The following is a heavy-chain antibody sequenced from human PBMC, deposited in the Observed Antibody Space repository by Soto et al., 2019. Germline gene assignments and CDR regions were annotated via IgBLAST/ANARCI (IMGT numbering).Heavy chain of an antibody. V-gene: IGHV3-9*01. CDR2: ISWNSGSI. D-gene: IGHD2-2*01. Sequence: GGSLRLSCAASGFTFDDYAMHWVRQAPGKGLEWVSGISWNSGSIGYADSVKGRFTISRDNAKNSLYLQMNSLRAEDTALYYCAKDIGCSSTSCYRYGELRYYYGMDVWGQGTTVTVSS. J-gene: IGHJ6*02. CDR3: AKDIGCSSTSCYRYGELRYYYGMDV. CDR1: GFTFDDYA.